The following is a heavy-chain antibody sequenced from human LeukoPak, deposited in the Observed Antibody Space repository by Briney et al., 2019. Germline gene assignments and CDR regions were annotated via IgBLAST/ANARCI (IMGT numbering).Heavy chain of an antibody. V-gene: IGHV3-43*01. CDR1: GFNFNAYT. J-gene: IGHJ4*02. D-gene: IGHD5-24*01. Sequence: GGSLRLSCATSGFNFNAYTMHWVRQAPGKGLEWVSFIRGAATTNYADSVKGRFTVSSDNSKNSPYLQMNSLRPEDSGLYYCAKERDGHKDGLAHWGRGTLVTVSS. CDR3: AKERDGHKDGLAH. CDR2: IRGAATT.